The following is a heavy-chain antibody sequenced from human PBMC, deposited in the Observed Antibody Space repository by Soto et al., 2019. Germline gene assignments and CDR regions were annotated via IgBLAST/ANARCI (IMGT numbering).Heavy chain of an antibody. CDR1: GFTFSSDA. V-gene: IGHV3-23*01. CDR2: ISGSDGST. J-gene: IGHJ4*01. CDR3: AKALSITSFGGHRSLFAF. D-gene: IGHD3-3*01. Sequence: GGALRLSCAASGFTFSSDAMSWVRQAPEKGLEWVSAISGSDGSTYYADSVKGRFTISRDNTKNTLYVQMNSLRCDDTAVYYCAKALSITSFGGHRSLFAFWGRGTPFPGSS.